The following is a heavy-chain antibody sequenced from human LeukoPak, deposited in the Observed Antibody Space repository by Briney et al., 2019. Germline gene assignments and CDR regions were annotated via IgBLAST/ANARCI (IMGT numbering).Heavy chain of an antibody. J-gene: IGHJ4*02. CDR3: AGSMIVIEAYDY. Sequence: GASVEVSCKASGYTFTGYYMHWVRQAPGQGLEWMGRINPNSGGTNYAQKFQGRVTMTRDTSISTAYMELSRLRSDDTAVYYCAGSMIVIEAYDYWGQGTLVTVSS. CDR1: GYTFTGYY. CDR2: INPNSGGT. D-gene: IGHD3-22*01. V-gene: IGHV1-2*06.